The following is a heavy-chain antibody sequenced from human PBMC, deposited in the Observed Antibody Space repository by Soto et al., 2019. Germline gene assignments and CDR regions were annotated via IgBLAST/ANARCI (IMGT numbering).Heavy chain of an antibody. CDR3: AKIRPRSTIYYYYGMDV. Sequence: PGGSLRLSCAASGFTFSSYGIHWVRQAPGKGLEWVAVISYEGSNKYYADSVKGRFTISRDNSKNTLFLQMNSLRAEDTAVYYCAKIRPRSTIYYYYGMDVWGQGTTVTVS. CDR1: GFTFSSYG. D-gene: IGHD3-10*01. CDR2: ISYEGSNK. V-gene: IGHV3-30*18. J-gene: IGHJ6*02.